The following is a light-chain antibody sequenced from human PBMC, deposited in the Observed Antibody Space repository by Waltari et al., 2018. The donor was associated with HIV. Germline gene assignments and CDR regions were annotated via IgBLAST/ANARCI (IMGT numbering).Light chain of an antibody. V-gene: IGLV2-14*01. CDR2: EVR. J-gene: IGLJ1*01. CDR1: SRDVGRYTS. Sequence: QSALTQPASVSASPVQSITISCTGTSRDVGRYTSVCWYQQHPGKAPKLMIFEVRNRPSGVSHRFSGSKSGNTASLTISGLQAEDEADYYCSSFKSTSSYVFGTGTKVTVL. CDR3: SSFKSTSSYV.